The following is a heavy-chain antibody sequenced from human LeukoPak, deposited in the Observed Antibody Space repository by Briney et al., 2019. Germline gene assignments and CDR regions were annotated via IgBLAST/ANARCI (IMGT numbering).Heavy chain of an antibody. CDR1: GGSISSYY. V-gene: IGHV4-59*08. J-gene: IGHJ3*02. CDR3: ARQSPYCTDGVCYTGAFDI. CDR2: IYYSGST. Sequence: PSETLSLTCTVSGGSISSYYWSWIRQPPGKGLEWIGYIYYSGSTNYNPSLKSRVTISVDTSKNQFSLKLSSVTAADTAVYYCARQSPYCTDGVCYTGAFDIWGQGTMVTVSS. D-gene: IGHD2-8*01.